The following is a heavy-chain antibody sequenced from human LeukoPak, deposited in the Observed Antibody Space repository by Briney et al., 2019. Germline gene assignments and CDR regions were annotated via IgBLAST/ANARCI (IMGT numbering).Heavy chain of an antibody. V-gene: IGHV3-30*02. J-gene: IGHJ5*02. CDR1: GFTFSSYG. CDR2: IRYDGSNK. Sequence: GGSLRLSCAASGFTFSSYGMHWVRQAPGKGLEWVAFIRYDGSNKYYADSVKGRFTISRDNSKNTLYLQMNSLRAEDTAVYYCAKGRQQLVDRWFDPWGQGTLVTVSS. CDR3: AKGRQQLVDRWFDP. D-gene: IGHD6-13*01.